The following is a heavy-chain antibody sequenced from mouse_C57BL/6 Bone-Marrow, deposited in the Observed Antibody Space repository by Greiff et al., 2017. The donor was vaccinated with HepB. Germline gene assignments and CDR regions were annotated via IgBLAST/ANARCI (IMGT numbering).Heavy chain of an antibody. Sequence: VQGVESGPELVKPGASVKISCKASGYAFSSSWMNWVKQRPGKGLEWIGRIYPGDGDTNYNGKFKGKATLTADKSSSTAYMQLSSLTSEDSAVYFCARGVYYGSSWGFAYWGQGTLVTVSA. CDR1: GYAFSSSW. J-gene: IGHJ3*01. CDR2: IYPGDGDT. D-gene: IGHD1-1*01. CDR3: ARGVYYGSSWGFAY. V-gene: IGHV1-82*01.